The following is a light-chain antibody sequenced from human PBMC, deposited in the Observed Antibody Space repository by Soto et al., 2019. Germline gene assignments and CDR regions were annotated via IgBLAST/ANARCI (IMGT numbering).Light chain of an antibody. Sequence: QTVVTQPPSASGTPGQRVTISCSGSSSNIGSNTVNWYQQLPGTAPKLLIYSNNQRPSGVPDRFSGSKSGNTASLTVSGLQADDEADYYCASYAGSDSFYVFGTGTKLTVL. CDR3: ASYAGSDSFYV. CDR1: SSNIGSNT. J-gene: IGLJ1*01. CDR2: SNN. V-gene: IGLV1-44*01.